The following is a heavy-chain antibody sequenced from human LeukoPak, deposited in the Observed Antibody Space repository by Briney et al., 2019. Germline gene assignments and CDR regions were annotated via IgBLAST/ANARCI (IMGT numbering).Heavy chain of an antibody. CDR1: GGSISSGGYY. CDR3: ARNSRVVPAHPFDY. Sequence: SETLSLTCTVSGGSISSGGYYWSWIRQHPGKGLEWIGYIYYSGSTYYNPSLKSRVTISVDTSKNQFSLKLSSVTAADTAVYYCARNSRVVPAHPFDYWGQGTLVTVSS. CDR2: IYYSGST. V-gene: IGHV4-31*03. D-gene: IGHD2-2*01. J-gene: IGHJ4*02.